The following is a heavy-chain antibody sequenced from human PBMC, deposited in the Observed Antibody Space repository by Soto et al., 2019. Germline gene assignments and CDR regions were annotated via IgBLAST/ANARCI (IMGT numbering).Heavy chain of an antibody. Sequence: EVQLVQSGAEVKKPGESLQISCKGSGYSFTSYWIGWVRQMPGKGLEWMGIIYPGDSDTRYSPSFQGQVTISADKSISTAYLQWSSLKASDTAMYYCARPTYCSGGSCYSGALDYWGQGTLVTVSS. CDR1: GYSFTSYW. V-gene: IGHV5-51*01. J-gene: IGHJ4*02. D-gene: IGHD2-15*01. CDR2: IYPGDSDT. CDR3: ARPTYCSGGSCYSGALDY.